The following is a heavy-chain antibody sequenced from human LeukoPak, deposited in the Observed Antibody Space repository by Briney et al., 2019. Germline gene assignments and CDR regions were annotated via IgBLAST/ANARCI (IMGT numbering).Heavy chain of an antibody. Sequence: SETLPLTCAVYGGSFSGYHWSWIRQPPGKGLEWIGEINHSGSTNYHPSLKSRVTISVDTSKNQFSLKLNSVTAADTAVYYCARMIDSGYDLEPDAFDIWGQGTMVTVSS. CDR3: ARMIDSGYDLEPDAFDI. D-gene: IGHD5-12*01. V-gene: IGHV4-34*01. CDR1: GGSFSGYH. J-gene: IGHJ3*02. CDR2: INHSGST.